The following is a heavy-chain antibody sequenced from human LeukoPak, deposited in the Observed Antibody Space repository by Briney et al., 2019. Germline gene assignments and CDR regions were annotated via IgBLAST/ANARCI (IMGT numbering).Heavy chain of an antibody. V-gene: IGHV3-23*01. CDR3: AKAGIGVVGYFDY. CDR2: IRGSGGGT. Sequence: QPGGSLRLSCAASGFTFNSYAMSWVCQAPGKGLEWVSAIRGSGGGTYYADSVKGRFTISRDNSKNTLYLQMNSLRDEDTALYYCAKAGIGVVGYFDYWGQGTLVTVSS. D-gene: IGHD6-19*01. CDR1: GFTFNSYA. J-gene: IGHJ4*02.